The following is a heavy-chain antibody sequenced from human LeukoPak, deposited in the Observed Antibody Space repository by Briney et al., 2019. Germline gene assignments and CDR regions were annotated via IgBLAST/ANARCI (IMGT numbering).Heavy chain of an antibody. Sequence: GGSLRLSCAASGFSISSSAMNWVRQAPGKGLEWVSSINNVASHIYYAGSVRGRFTISRDNAKNSVYLQMNSLRAENTAVYYCTRDATYYLRYGYFDYWGQGTLVTVSS. V-gene: IGHV3-21*01. CDR1: GFSISSSA. CDR2: INNVASHI. J-gene: IGHJ4*02. D-gene: IGHD2/OR15-2a*01. CDR3: TRDATYYLRYGYFDY.